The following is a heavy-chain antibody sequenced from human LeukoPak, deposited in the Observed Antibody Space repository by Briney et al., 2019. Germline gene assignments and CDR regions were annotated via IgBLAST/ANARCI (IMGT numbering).Heavy chain of an antibody. V-gene: IGHV1-2*02. CDR1: VYTFTGYY. CDR3: ARLSYSSSWYFDY. D-gene: IGHD6-13*01. J-gene: IGHJ4*02. Sequence: GASVNVSCKSSVYTFTGYYMHGVRQAPAQGLEWMGLINPNSGGTNYAQKFQGRVTMTRDTSISTAYMELSRLRSDDTAVYYCARLSYSSSWYFDYWGQGTLVTVSS. CDR2: INPNSGGT.